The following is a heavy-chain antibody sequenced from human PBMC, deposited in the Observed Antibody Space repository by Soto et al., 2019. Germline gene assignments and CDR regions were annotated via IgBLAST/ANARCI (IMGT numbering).Heavy chain of an antibody. Sequence: SVKISCKASGDSVSNDDLQWGRQAPGQGFEWLGVISPFGGATAYAQSFKGRVTVTMDKSSTTFYLELSSLRSDDTAVCCCADGRGRKKLANFGMELWGTGVTGT. D-gene: IGHD1-7*01. CDR3: ADGRGRKKLANFGMEL. J-gene: IGHJ6*04. CDR1: GDSVSNDD. CDR2: ISPFGGAT. V-gene: IGHV1-46*01.